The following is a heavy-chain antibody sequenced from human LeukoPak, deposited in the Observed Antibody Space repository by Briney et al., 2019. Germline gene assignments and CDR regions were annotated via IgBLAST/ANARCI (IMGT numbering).Heavy chain of an antibody. V-gene: IGHV3-48*03. D-gene: IGHD2-21*02. CDR2: IGSSGSTV. CDR3: ARVSGDYAFDI. CDR1: GFTFSAYE. J-gene: IGHJ3*02. Sequence: GGSLRLSCAASGFTFSAYEMNWVRQAPGKGLEWVSYIGSSGSTVYYADSVKGRFTISRDNAKNSLYMQMEGLRAEDTAVYYCARVSGDYAFDIWGQGTMVTASS.